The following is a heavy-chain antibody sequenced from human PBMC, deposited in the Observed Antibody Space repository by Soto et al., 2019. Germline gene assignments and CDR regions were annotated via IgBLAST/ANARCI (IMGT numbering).Heavy chain of an antibody. Sequence: EVQLVESGGGLVQPGGSLRLSCEASGFTFRNYDMHWVRQGTGKGLEWVSGISAAGDPDYADSVEGRLTISRENAQNSFFLQMNSLRDGDTAVYYCARTDRDFYGLDVCGQVTTVIVSS. V-gene: IGHV3-13*05. J-gene: IGHJ6*02. CDR2: ISAAGDP. CDR1: GFTFRNYD. CDR3: ARTDRDFYGLDV.